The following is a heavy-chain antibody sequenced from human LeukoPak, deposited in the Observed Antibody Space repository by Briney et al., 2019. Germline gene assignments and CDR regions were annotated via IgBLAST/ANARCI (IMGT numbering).Heavy chain of an antibody. D-gene: IGHD6-19*01. J-gene: IGHJ4*02. CDR1: GGSINLAY. CDR3: AREESGCFDY. V-gene: IGHV4-59*01. CDR2: IHFSGST. Sequence: SETLSLTCTLYGGSINLAYWRWLRQAPGKGLEWIGYIHFSGSTNYTPSLKSRVTISLDTSKNQFSLKLRSVTAADTAVYYCAREESGCFDYWGQGTLVTVSS.